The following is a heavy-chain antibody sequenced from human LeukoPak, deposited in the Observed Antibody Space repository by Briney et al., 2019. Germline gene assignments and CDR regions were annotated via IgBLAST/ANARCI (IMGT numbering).Heavy chain of an antibody. J-gene: IGHJ6*03. D-gene: IGHD4-17*01. CDR1: GGTFSSYA. CDR2: IIPIFGTA. Sequence: SVKVSCKASGGTFSSYAISWVRQDPGQGLEWMGGIIPIFGTANYAQKFQGRVTITADESTSTAYMELSSLRSEDTAVYYCARDIYVYGDYSDYYYMDVWGKGTTVTVSS. CDR3: ARDIYVYGDYSDYYYMDV. V-gene: IGHV1-69*13.